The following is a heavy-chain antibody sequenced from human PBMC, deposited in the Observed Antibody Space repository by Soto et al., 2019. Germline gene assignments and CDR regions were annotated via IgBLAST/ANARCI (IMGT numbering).Heavy chain of an antibody. CDR3: ARAIGGSRNWFDP. V-gene: IGHV4-34*01. D-gene: IGHD3-22*01. J-gene: IGHJ5*02. CDR1: GGSFSGYY. Sequence: PSETLSLTCAVYGGSFSGYYWSWIRQPPGKGLEWIGEINHSGSTNYNPSLKSRVTISVDTSKNQFSLKLSSVTAADTAVYYCARAIGGSRNWFDPWGQGTLVTVSS. CDR2: INHSGST.